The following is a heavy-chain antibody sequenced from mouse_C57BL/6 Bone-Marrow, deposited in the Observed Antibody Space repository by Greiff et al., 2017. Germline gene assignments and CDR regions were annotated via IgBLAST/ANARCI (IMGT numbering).Heavy chain of an antibody. CDR2: ISNGGGST. J-gene: IGHJ4*01. D-gene: IGHD6-1*01. Sequence: EVKVVESGGGLVQPGGSLKLSCAASGFTFSDYYMYWVRQTPEKRLEWVAYISNGGGSTYYPDTVKGRFTISRDNAKNTLYLQMSRLKSEDTAMYYCARQGSNYAMDYWGQGTSVTVSS. CDR3: ARQGSNYAMDY. V-gene: IGHV5-12*01. CDR1: GFTFSDYY.